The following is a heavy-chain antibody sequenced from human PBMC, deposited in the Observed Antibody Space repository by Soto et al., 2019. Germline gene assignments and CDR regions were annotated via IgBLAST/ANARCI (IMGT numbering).Heavy chain of an antibody. CDR3: ARFIAARPGNYYYYYGMDV. CDR1: GGTFSSYA. J-gene: IGHJ6*01. Sequence: SSVKVSCRSXGGTFSSYAIGWVRQAPGQGLEWRGGIIPICGTANYAQKFHGRVTITADKPTSTAYMELSSLRAEDTAVYYCARFIAARPGNYYYYYGMDVWGQGTTVTV. CDR2: IIPICGTA. D-gene: IGHD6-6*01. V-gene: IGHV1-69*06.